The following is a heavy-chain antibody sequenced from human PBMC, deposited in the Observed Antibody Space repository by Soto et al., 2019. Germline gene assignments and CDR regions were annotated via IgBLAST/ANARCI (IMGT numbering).Heavy chain of an antibody. CDR2: ISAYNGNT. J-gene: IGHJ4*02. D-gene: IGHD6-13*01. CDR3: ARDRAAAGRRSSSPESDY. V-gene: IGHV1-18*01. Sequence: GASVKVSCKASGYTFTSYGISWVRRAPGQGLEWMGWISAYNGNTNYAQKLQGRVTMTTDTSTSTAYMELRSLRSDDTAVYYCARDRAAAGRRSSSPESDYWGQGTLVTVSS. CDR1: GYTFTSYG.